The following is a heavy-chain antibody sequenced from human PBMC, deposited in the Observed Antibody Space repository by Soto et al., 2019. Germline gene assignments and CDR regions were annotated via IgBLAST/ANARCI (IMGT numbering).Heavy chain of an antibody. D-gene: IGHD7-27*01. Sequence: EVQLVESGGGLVKPGGSLRLSCAASGFTFSSYSMNWVRQAPGKGLEWVSSISSSSSYIYYADSVKGRFTISRDNAKNSVYLQMNSLRAEDTAVYYCARDLSLGAFDIWGQGTMVTVSS. CDR3: ARDLSLGAFDI. V-gene: IGHV3-21*01. J-gene: IGHJ3*02. CDR1: GFTFSSYS. CDR2: ISSSSSYI.